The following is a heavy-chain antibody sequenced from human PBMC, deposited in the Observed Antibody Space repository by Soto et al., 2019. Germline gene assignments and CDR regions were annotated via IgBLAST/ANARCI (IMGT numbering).Heavy chain of an antibody. CDR3: ARDYGYGISYGMDV. CDR1: GGSFSGYY. Sequence: QVQLQQWGAGLLKPSETLSLTCAVYGGSFSGYYWSWIRQPPGKGLEWIGEINHSGSTNYNPSLKSRVTXXVXTXTNQFSLKLSSVTAADTAVYYCARDYGYGISYGMDVWGQGTTVTVSS. J-gene: IGHJ6*02. V-gene: IGHV4-34*01. D-gene: IGHD5-12*01. CDR2: INHSGST.